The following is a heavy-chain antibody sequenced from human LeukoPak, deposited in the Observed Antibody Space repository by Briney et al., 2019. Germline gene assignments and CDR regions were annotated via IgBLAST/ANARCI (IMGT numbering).Heavy chain of an antibody. CDR3: ARARPWDSSRSYYFGMDV. Sequence: GGSLRLSCAASGFTFSSYAMSWVRQAPGKGLEWVSAISGSGGSTYYADSVKGRFTISRDNSKNTLYLQMNSLRAEDTAVYYCARARPWDSSRSYYFGMDVWGHGTTVTVSS. D-gene: IGHD3-22*01. V-gene: IGHV3-23*01. J-gene: IGHJ6*02. CDR1: GFTFSSYA. CDR2: ISGSGGST.